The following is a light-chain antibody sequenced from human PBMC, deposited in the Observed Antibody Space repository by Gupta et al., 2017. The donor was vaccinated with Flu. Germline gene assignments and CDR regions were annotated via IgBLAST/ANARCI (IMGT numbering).Light chain of an antibody. CDR3: QTWGTGSGV. CDR2: LNSDGSH. J-gene: IGLJ3*02. CDR1: SGHSTYA. V-gene: IGLV4-69*01. Sequence: QVVLPQSPSASASLGPSAQLTGTLSSGHSTYAIAWHKQQPKKGPRYLMNLNSDGSHSKGDGIPDRFSGSSSGAERYLTSSSLQSEDEADYYCQTWGTGSGVFGGGTKLTVL.